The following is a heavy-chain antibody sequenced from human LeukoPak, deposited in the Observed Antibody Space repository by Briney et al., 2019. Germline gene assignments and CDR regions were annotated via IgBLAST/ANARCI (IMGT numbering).Heavy chain of an antibody. CDR1: GFTFSSYA. CDR2: ISGSGGST. CDR3: ASLYGDYPQNWYFDL. J-gene: IGHJ2*01. D-gene: IGHD4-17*01. V-gene: IGHV3-23*01. Sequence: GGSLRLSCAASGFTFSSYAMSWVRQAPGKGLEWVSAISGSGGSTYYADSVKGRFTISRDNSKNTLYLQMNSLRAEDTAVYYCASLYGDYPQNWYFDLWGRGTLVTVSS.